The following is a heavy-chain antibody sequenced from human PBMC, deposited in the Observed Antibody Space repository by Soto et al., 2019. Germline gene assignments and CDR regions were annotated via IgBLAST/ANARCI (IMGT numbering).Heavy chain of an antibody. CDR2: IYWDDDK. J-gene: IGHJ4*02. V-gene: IGHV2-5*02. CDR1: GFSLSTSGVG. D-gene: IGHD5-12*01. Sequence: QITLKESGPTLVKPTQTLTLTCTFSGFSLSTSGVGVGWIRQPPGKALEWLALIYWDDDKRYSPSLKSRLTITKDTSKNQVVLTMTNMDPVDTATYYCAHGRKWLRGEDYFDYWGQGTLVTVSS. CDR3: AHGRKWLRGEDYFDY.